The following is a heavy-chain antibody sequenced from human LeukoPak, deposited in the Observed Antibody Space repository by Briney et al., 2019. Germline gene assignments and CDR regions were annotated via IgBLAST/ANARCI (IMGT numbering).Heavy chain of an antibody. J-gene: IGHJ4*02. CDR2: IYGHGST. CDR3: ATDRDYGGFDY. D-gene: IGHD4-23*01. V-gene: IGHV3-53*01. Sequence: PGGSLRLSCAVSGFTVSGNYMSWVRQAPGKGLEWVSVIYGHGSTYYADSVKGRFTISRDNSKNTLYLQMNSLRAEDTAVYYCATDRDYGGFDYWGQGTLVTVSS. CDR1: GFTVSGNY.